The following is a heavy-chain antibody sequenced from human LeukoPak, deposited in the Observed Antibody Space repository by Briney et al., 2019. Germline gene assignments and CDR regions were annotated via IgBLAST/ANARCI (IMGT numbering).Heavy chain of an antibody. CDR1: GFTFSSYS. Sequence: PGGSLRLSCAAFGFTFSSYSMNWVRQAPGKGLEWVSYISSSSSTIYYADSVKGRFTISRDNAKNSLYLQMNSLRAEDTAVYYCAGGYSSSWYYYYYYGMDVWGQGTTVTVSS. CDR2: ISSSSSTI. D-gene: IGHD6-13*01. CDR3: AGGYSSSWYYYYYYGMDV. J-gene: IGHJ6*02. V-gene: IGHV3-48*01.